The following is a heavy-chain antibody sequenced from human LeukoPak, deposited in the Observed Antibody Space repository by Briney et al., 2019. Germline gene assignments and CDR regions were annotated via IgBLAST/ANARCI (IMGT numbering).Heavy chain of an antibody. V-gene: IGHV4-59*12. CDR1: GGSISSYY. Sequence: PSETLSLTCTVSGGSISSYYWSWIRQPPGKGLEWIGYIYYSGSTNYNPSLKSRVTISVDTSKNQFSLKLSSVTAVDTAVYYCARTMSSSHTVYGMDVWGQGTTVTVSS. D-gene: IGHD2-2*02. J-gene: IGHJ6*02. CDR3: ARTMSSSHTVYGMDV. CDR2: IYYSGST.